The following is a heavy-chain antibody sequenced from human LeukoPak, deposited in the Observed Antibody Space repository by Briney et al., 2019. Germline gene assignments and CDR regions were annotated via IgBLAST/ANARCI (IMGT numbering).Heavy chain of an antibody. Sequence: PGGSLRLSCAASGFTFSSYAMTWVRQAPGKGLEWVSGISASGNSTYYAGSVKGRFTISRDNSKNTLFLQMNSLRAEDRAVYYCARGPHCSSASCYTSGAFDMWGQETMVTVSS. J-gene: IGHJ3*02. CDR3: ARGPHCSSASCYTSGAFDM. V-gene: IGHV3-23*01. CDR2: ISASGNST. D-gene: IGHD2-2*02. CDR1: GFTFSSYA.